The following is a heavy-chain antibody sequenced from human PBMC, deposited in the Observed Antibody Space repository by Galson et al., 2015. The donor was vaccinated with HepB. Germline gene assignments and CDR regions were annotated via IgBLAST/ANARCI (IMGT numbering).Heavy chain of an antibody. Sequence: PALVKPTQPLTLTCTFSGFSLNSRGVGVGWIRQPPGKALEWLALIFWDDDQRYTPLLKSRLSVTKDTSKNQVVLKLTSVDPVDTATYYCAHMDLGLTSFAYWGQGTLVTVSS. CDR1: GFSLNSRGVG. D-gene: IGHD3/OR15-3a*01. CDR3: AHMDLGLTSFAY. J-gene: IGHJ4*02. V-gene: IGHV2-5*02. CDR2: IFWDDDQ.